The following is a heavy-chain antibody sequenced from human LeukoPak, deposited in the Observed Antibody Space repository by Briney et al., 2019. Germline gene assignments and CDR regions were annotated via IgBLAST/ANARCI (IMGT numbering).Heavy chain of an antibody. D-gene: IGHD6-13*01. CDR1: GGSISSYH. CDR2: IYNSGST. CDR3: ARSAFLVTAPGLYYFDY. J-gene: IGHJ4*02. V-gene: IGHV4-4*07. Sequence: SETLSLTCSVSGGSISSYHWSWIRQPAGKGLEWIGHIYNSGSTNYNPSLKGRYTMPVATSNNQFSLHLSSVTAADTAVYYCARSAFLVTAPGLYYFDYWGQGTLVAVSS.